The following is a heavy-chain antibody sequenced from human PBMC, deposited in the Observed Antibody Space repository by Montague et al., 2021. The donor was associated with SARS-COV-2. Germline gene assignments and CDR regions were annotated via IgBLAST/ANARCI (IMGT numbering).Heavy chain of an antibody. J-gene: IGHJ4*02. D-gene: IGHD3-3*01. CDR2: IYYTGET. CDR1: GGSIRSYY. V-gene: IGHV4-59*01. Sequence: SETLSLTCSFSGGSIRSYYWGWIRLPPGKPLEWLGYIYYTGETTXSPSLKSRVTISVDTSRSQFSLRLTSVTAADTAVYFCARFWSGYVDKWSQGTLVTVSS. CDR3: ARFWSGYVDK.